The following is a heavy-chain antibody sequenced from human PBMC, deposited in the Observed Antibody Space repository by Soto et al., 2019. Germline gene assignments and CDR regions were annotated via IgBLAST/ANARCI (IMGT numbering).Heavy chain of an antibody. V-gene: IGHV1-3*01. CDR2: INAGNGNT. D-gene: IGHD1-1*01. CDR3: ARDSWNDDY. Sequence: WIRQPPGKGLEWMGWINAGNGNTKYSQKFQGRVTITRDTSASTAYMELSSLRSEDTAVYYCARDSWNDDYWGQGTLVTVSS. J-gene: IGHJ4*02.